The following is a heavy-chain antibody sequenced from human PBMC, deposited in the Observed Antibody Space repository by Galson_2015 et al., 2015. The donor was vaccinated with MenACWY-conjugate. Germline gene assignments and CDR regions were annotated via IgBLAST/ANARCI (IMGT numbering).Heavy chain of an antibody. Sequence: SLRLSCAASGFTFSTYWMTWVRQPPGKGLDWVDSIKYDGRKQHYGDSVRGRFTISRDNAENSVFLKMSSLRPEDTAVYFCVRPIMTFVAVRSLDNWGQGTVVTVSS. V-gene: IGHV3-7*01. D-gene: IGHD3-16*01. CDR1: GFTFSTYW. J-gene: IGHJ4*02. CDR2: IKYDGRKQ. CDR3: VRPIMTFVAVRSLDN.